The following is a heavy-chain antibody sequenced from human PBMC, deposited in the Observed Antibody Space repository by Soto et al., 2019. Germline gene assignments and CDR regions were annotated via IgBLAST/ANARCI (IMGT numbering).Heavy chain of an antibody. D-gene: IGHD4-17*01. J-gene: IGHJ2*01. CDR1: GYTFTSYG. V-gene: IGHV1-18*01. Sequence: GASVKVSCKASGYTFTSYGISWVRQAPGQGLEWMGWISAYNGNTNYAQKLQGRVTMTTDTSTSTAYMELRSQRSDDTAVYYCARSDIDHGAWYFDLWGRGTLVTVSS. CDR3: ARSDIDHGAWYFDL. CDR2: ISAYNGNT.